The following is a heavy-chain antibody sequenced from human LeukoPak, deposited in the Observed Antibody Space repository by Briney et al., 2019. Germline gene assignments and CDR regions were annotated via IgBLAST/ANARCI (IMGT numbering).Heavy chain of an antibody. CDR2: IKSNSDGGTT. CDR1: DFTFSNAW. J-gene: IGHJ4*02. CDR3: TASPPWYYDSRLFYG. V-gene: IGHV3-15*07. Sequence: GGSLRLSCAASDFTFSNAWMTWVRQAPGKGLEWVGRIKSNSDGGTTDYAAPVKGRFTISRDDSKNTLYLQMNSLKTEDTAVYYCTASPPWYYDSRLFYGWGQGTLVTVSS. D-gene: IGHD3-22*01.